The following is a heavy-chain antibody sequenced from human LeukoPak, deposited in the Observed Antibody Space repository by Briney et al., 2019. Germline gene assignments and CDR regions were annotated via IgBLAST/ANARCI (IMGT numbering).Heavy chain of an antibody. CDR2: IYPGDSDT. CDR1: GYSFTSYW. CDR3: ARRPQYYDFWSGSITAPFDY. V-gene: IGHV5-51*01. D-gene: IGHD3-3*01. J-gene: IGHJ4*02. Sequence: GESLKISCKGSGYSFTSYWIGWVRQMPGKGLEWMGIIYPGDSDTRYSPSFQGQVTISADKSISTAYLQWSSLKASDTAMYYCARRPQYYDFWSGSITAPFDYWGQGTLVTVSS.